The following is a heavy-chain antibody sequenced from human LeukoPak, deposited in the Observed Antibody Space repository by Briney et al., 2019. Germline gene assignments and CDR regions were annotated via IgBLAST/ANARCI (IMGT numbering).Heavy chain of an antibody. V-gene: IGHV4-34*08. Sequence: PGGSLRLSCAASGFTFSSYGMSWVRQAPGKGLEWIGEINHSGSTNYNPSLKSRVTISVDTSKNQFSLKLSSVTAADTAVYYCAGHVFRFSNWFDPWGQGTLVTVSS. CDR1: GFTFSSYG. D-gene: IGHD3-3*01. CDR3: AGHVFRFSNWFDP. J-gene: IGHJ5*02. CDR2: INHSGST.